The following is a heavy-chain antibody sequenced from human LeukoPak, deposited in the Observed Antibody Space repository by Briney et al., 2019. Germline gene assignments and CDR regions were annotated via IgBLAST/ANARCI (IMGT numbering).Heavy chain of an antibody. V-gene: IGHV4-59*01. D-gene: IGHD6-19*01. CDR2: IYYSGST. CDR3: ARDSVAVAGPPYYYYGMDV. J-gene: IGHJ6*02. CDR1: GGSISSYY. Sequence: SETLSLTCTVSGGSISSYYWSWIRQPPEKGLEWIGYIYYSGSTNYNPSLKSRVTISVDTSKNQFSLRLSSVTAADTAVYYCARDSVAVAGPPYYYYGMDVWGQGTTVTVSS.